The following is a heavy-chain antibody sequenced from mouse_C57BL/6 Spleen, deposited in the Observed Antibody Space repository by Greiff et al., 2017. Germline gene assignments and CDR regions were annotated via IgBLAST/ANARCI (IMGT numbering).Heavy chain of an antibody. CDR2: INPSSGYT. CDR1: GYTFTSYW. D-gene: IGHD2-2*01. CDR3: ARGDYGYPYAMDY. J-gene: IGHJ4*01. V-gene: IGHV1-7*01. Sequence: QVQLQQSGAELAKPGASVKLSCKASGYTFTSYWMYWVKQRPGQGLEWIGYINPSSGYTKYNQKFKDKATLTADKSSSTAYMQLSSLTYEDSAVYYCARGDYGYPYAMDYWGQGTSVTVSS.